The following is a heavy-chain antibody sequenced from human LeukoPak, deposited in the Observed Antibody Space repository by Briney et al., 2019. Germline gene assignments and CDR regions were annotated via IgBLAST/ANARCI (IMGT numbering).Heavy chain of an antibody. D-gene: IGHD2-21*02. V-gene: IGHV1-46*01. CDR1: GYTFTSYY. J-gene: IGHJ4*02. Sequence: ASVKVSCKASGYTFTSYYIHWVRQAPGQGLEWMGIINPSGGSTSYPQKFQGRVTMTRDTSTSTVYMELSSLRSEDTAVYYCARDRSSSMVVTALWGFDYRGQGTLVTVSS. CDR3: ARDRSSSMVVTALWGFDY. CDR2: INPSGGST.